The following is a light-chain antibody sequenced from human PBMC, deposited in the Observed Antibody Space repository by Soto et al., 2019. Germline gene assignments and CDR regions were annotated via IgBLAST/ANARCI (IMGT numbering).Light chain of an antibody. CDR1: TGAVTSGHY. J-gene: IGLJ2*01. V-gene: IGLV7-43*01. CDR2: STN. CDR3: LLYFGGVRV. Sequence: QTVVTQEPSVTVSPGGTVTLTCASSTGAVTSGHYANWFQQKPGQAPRTLIYSTNNKHSWTPARFSGSLLGDKAALTLSGVQPEDEAEYYCLLYFGGVRVFGGGTKLTVL.